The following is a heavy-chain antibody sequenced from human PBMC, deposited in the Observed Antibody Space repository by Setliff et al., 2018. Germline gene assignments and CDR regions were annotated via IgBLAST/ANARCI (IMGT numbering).Heavy chain of an antibody. CDR1: GGSISNYY. CDR3: ARGGYNGYAVFDD. D-gene: IGHD5-12*01. V-gene: IGHV4-59*01. CDR2: IYYTGSP. J-gene: IGHJ4*02. Sequence: LSLTCTVSGGSISNYYWSWIRQPPGKGLEWIGYIYYTGSPSYSPSLRSRGTISVDTSKNKFSLSLSSVTAADTAVYYCARGGYNGYAVFDDWGQGALVTVSS.